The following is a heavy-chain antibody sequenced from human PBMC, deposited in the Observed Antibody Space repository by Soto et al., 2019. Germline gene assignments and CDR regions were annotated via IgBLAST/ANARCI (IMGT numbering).Heavy chain of an antibody. Sequence: AAVKVSCKASGYSFTTSGITWVRQAHGQGLEWMGWISTYNGNTNYAQKLQDRVTLTTDTSTSTAYMELRSLRSDDTAVYYCARRLYGDYDYWGQGTLVTVSS. D-gene: IGHD4-17*01. CDR3: ARRLYGDYDY. V-gene: IGHV1-18*01. CDR1: GYSFTTSG. CDR2: ISTYNGNT. J-gene: IGHJ4*02.